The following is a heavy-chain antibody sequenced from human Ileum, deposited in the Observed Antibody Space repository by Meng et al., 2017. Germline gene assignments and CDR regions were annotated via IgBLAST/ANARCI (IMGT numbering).Heavy chain of an antibody. CDR1: GFTFSSYW. CDR2: INSDGSST. J-gene: IGHJ4*02. V-gene: IGHV3-74*01. Sequence: GESLKISCAASGFTFSSYWMHWVRQAPGKGLVWVSRINSDGSSTSYADSVKGRFTISRDNAKNTLYLQMNSLRAEDTAVYYCARLTDYGGNSPYVYWGQGTLVPSPQ. CDR3: ARLTDYGGNSPYVY. D-gene: IGHD4-23*01.